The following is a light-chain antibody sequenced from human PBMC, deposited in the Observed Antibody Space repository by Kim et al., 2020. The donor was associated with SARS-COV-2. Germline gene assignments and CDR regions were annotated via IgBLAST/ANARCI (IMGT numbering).Light chain of an antibody. CDR2: DAS. V-gene: IGKV1-5*01. Sequence: DIQMTQSPSTLSAFVGDRVTITCRSSQSISTWLAWYQQKPGKAPKLLIYDASSLETGVASRFSGSGSGTEFTLTISSLQPDDSATYYCQQYSSLMYTFGQGTKLEI. J-gene: IGKJ2*01. CDR1: QSISTW. CDR3: QQYSSLMYT.